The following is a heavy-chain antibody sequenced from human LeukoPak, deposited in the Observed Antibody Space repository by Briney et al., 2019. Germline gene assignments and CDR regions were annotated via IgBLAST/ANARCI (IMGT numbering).Heavy chain of an antibody. V-gene: IGHV3-30-3*01. CDR3: ARNQAPGAFDI. Sequence: GGSLRLSCAASGFTFSSYAMHWVRQAPGKGLEWVAVISYDGSNKYYADSVKGRFTVSRDNSKNTLYLQMNSLRAEDTAVYYCARNQAPGAFDIWGQGTMVTVSS. CDR1: GFTFSSYA. J-gene: IGHJ3*02. CDR2: ISYDGSNK.